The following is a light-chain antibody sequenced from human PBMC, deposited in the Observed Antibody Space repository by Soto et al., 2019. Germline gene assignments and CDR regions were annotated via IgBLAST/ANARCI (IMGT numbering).Light chain of an antibody. V-gene: IGKV3-20*01. Sequence: DILLTQSPGTLSLSPGERATLSCRASQSVSSSYLAWYQQKRGQAPRLLIYGASSRATGIPDRFGGSGSGTDFTPTISRLEPEDFAVYYCQQYGSSRTFGQGTRWITN. J-gene: IGKJ1*01. CDR2: GAS. CDR1: QSVSSSY. CDR3: QQYGSSRT.